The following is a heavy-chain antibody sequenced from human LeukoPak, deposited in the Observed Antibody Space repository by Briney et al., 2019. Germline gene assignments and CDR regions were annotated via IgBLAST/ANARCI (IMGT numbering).Heavy chain of an antibody. Sequence: PSETLSLTCTVSGGSISSYYWSWIRQPPGKGLEWIGYIYYSGSTNYNPSLKSRVTISVDTSKNQFSLKLSSVTAADTAVYYCARQGDTFYGGYVDYWGQGTLVTVSS. V-gene: IGHV4-59*08. D-gene: IGHD4-23*01. CDR3: ARQGDTFYGGYVDY. J-gene: IGHJ4*02. CDR1: GGSISSYY. CDR2: IYYSGST.